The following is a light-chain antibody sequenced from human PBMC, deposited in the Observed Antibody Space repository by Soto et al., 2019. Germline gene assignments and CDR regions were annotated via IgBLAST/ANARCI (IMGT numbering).Light chain of an antibody. J-gene: IGKJ2*01. CDR2: AAS. Sequence: DIQMTQSPSSLSASVGDRVTITCRASQSISTYLSWYHQEPRKAPRLVIYAASSLQSGVSSRFSGSGSGKELTLTISSQQREDFGTYYCQQTYTYPNTFGQGTKLEI. CDR1: QSISTY. CDR3: QQTYTYPNT. V-gene: IGKV1-39*01.